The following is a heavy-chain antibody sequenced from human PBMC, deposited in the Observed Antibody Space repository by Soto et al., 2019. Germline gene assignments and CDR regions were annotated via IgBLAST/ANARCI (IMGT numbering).Heavy chain of an antibody. V-gene: IGHV1-8*01. CDR2: MNPNRGNT. CDR3: PRAQYYQRSGSYICGDQHLYDKDL. Sequence: QVQLVQSGAEVKKPGASVKVSCKASGYTFTSYDINWVRQATGQGLEWMEWMNPNRGNTGYAQKSQSRVNLPRNTSISTADMELSSLRSEDTAVEFSPRAQYYQRSGSYICGDQHLYDKDLCGKGTTITVSS. D-gene: IGHD3-10*01. CDR1: GYTFTSYD. J-gene: IGHJ6*03.